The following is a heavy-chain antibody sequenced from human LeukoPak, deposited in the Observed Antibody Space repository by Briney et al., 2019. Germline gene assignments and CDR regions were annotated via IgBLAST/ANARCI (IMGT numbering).Heavy chain of an antibody. CDR3: AKIRAVGARGYYYYGMDV. D-gene: IGHD4-23*01. Sequence: PGGSLRLSCAASGFTFSSYGMHWVRQAPGKGLEWVADISYDGSNKYYADSVKGRFTISRDNSKNTLYLQMNSLRAEDTAVYYCAKIRAVGARGYYYYGMDVWGQGTTVTVSS. CDR1: GFTFSSYG. J-gene: IGHJ6*02. CDR2: ISYDGSNK. V-gene: IGHV3-30*18.